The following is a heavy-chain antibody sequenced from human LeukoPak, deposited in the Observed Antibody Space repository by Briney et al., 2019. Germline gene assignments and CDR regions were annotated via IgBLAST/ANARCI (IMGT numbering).Heavy chain of an antibody. CDR2: ISSSSSTI. Sequence: GGSLRLSCAASGFTFSSYSMNWVRQAPGKGLEWVSYISSSSSTIYYADSVKGRFTISRDNSKNTLYLQMNSLRAEDTAVYYCAKDGVEATLAWGQGTLVTVSS. CDR1: GFTFSSYS. V-gene: IGHV3-48*01. D-gene: IGHD5-12*01. CDR3: AKDGVEATLA. J-gene: IGHJ5*02.